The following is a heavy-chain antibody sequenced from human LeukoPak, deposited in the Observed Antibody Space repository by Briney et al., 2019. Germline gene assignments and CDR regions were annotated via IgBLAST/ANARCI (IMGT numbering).Heavy chain of an antibody. CDR1: GFTFSSYG. CDR2: ISYDGSNK. Sequence: QPGGSLRLSCAASGFTFSSYGMHWVRQAPGKGLEWVAVISYDGSNKYYADSVKGRFTISRDNAKNTLYLEMNSLRVEDAAVYYCTRRVDATRWYDPWGQGTLVTVSS. CDR3: TRRVDATRWYDP. J-gene: IGHJ5*02. D-gene: IGHD2-15*01. V-gene: IGHV3-30*03.